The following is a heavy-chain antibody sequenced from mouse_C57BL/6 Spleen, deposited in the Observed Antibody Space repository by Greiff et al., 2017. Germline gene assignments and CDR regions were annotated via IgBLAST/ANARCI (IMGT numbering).Heavy chain of an antibody. CDR2: IYPGGGDT. CDR1: GYAFSSYW. J-gene: IGHJ2*02. V-gene: IGHV1-80*01. D-gene: IGHD1-1*01. Sequence: QVQLQQSGAELVKPGASVKISCKASGYAFSSYWMNWVKQRPGKGLEWIGQIYPGGGDTNYNGKFKGKATLTADKSSSTAYMQLRSLTSEDSAVYFCSIGDYYGSSYGNDYWGQGTSLTVSS. CDR3: SIGDYYGSSYGNDY.